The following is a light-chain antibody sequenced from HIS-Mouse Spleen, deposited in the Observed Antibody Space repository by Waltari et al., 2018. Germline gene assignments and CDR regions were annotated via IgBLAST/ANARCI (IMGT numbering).Light chain of an antibody. J-gene: IGLJ3*02. V-gene: IGLV2-23*01. CDR1: SSDVGSYNL. CDR2: EGR. Sequence: QSALTQPASVSGSPGQSITISCTGTSSDVGSYNLVSWYQQHPGKAPKLMISEGRHRRSGVSNRFSGSKSGNTASLTSSGLQAEDEADYYCCSYAGSSTYWVFGGGTKLTVL. CDR3: CSYAGSSTYWV.